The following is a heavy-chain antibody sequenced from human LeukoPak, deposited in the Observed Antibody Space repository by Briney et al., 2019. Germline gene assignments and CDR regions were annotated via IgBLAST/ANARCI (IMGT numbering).Heavy chain of an antibody. CDR3: ANPVGDYDSIIDAFDI. J-gene: IGHJ3*02. D-gene: IGHD3-22*01. CDR2: IIPILGIA. CDR1: GGSFSSYA. V-gene: IGHV1-69*04. Sequence: ASVKVSCKASGGSFSSYAISWVRQAPGQGLEWMGRIIPILGIANYAQKFQGRVTITADKSTSTAYMELSSLRSEDTAVYYCANPVGDYDSIIDAFDIWGQGTMVTVSS.